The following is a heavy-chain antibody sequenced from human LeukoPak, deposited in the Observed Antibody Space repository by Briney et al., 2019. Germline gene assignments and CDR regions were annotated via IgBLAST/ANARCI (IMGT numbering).Heavy chain of an antibody. V-gene: IGHV1-69*04. CDR1: GGTFSSYA. D-gene: IGHD4-23*01. CDR3: ARTVDDGFDY. CDR2: IIPILGIA. J-gene: IGHJ4*02. Sequence: SVKVSCKASGGTFSSYAISWVRQAPGQGLEWMGRIIPILGIANYAQKFQGRVTITADKSTSTAYMELSSLRSDDTAVYYCARTVDDGFDYWGQGTLVTVSS.